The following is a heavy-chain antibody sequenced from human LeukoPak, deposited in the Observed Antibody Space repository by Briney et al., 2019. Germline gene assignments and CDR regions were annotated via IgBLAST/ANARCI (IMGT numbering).Heavy chain of an antibody. CDR3: ARAPITLAGFDY. CDR1: GGSISSYY. V-gene: IGHV4-4*07. J-gene: IGHJ4*02. Sequence: SETLSLTCTVSGGSISSYYWSWIRQPAGKGLEWIGRIYGSGNTNYNPPLKSRVTMSVDTSKNQFSLKLSSVTAADTAVYYCARAPITLAGFDYWGQGTLVTVSS. CDR2: IYGSGNT. D-gene: IGHD3-10*01.